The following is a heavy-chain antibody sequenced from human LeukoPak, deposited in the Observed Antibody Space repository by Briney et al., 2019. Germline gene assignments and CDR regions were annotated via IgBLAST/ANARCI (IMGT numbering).Heavy chain of an antibody. Sequence: GGSLRLSCTASGFTFSNFWMGWVRLAPGKGLEWVANIKQDETEKFYLGSVKGRFTISRDNAKNSLYLQMNSLRVEDTALYYCAKFFAPSGGNSGWPWVIDYWGQGTLVTVSS. CDR1: GFTFSNFW. V-gene: IGHV3-7*03. CDR2: IKQDETEK. J-gene: IGHJ4*02. CDR3: AKFFAPSGGNSGWPWVIDY. D-gene: IGHD6-25*01.